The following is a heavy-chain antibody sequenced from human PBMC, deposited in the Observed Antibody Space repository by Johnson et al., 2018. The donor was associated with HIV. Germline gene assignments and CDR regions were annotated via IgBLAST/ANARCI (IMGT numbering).Heavy chain of an antibody. V-gene: IGHV3-66*01. CDR3: ARSSRYSAYDSDAFDI. Sequence: VQLVESGGVLVQPGGSLRLSCAASGFNVSSSYMSWVRQAPGKGLEWVSLIYSGGTTYYTDSVKGRFTLSRDNSKNTLYLKMNSLRGEDTAVYYCARSSRYSAYDSDAFDIWGQGTMVTVSS. CDR1: GFNVSSSY. CDR2: IYSGGTT. D-gene: IGHD5-12*01. J-gene: IGHJ3*02.